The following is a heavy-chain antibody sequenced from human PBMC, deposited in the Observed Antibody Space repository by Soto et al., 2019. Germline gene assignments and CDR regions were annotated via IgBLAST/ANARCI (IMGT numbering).Heavy chain of an antibody. V-gene: IGHV1-3*01. CDR3: ARLAFGELDLTSPFFDY. CDR2: INAGNGNT. CDR1: GYTFTSYA. D-gene: IGHD3-10*01. Sequence: ASVKVSRKASGYTFTSYAMHWVRQAPGQRLEWMGWINAGNGNTKYSQKFQGRVTITRDTSASTAYMELSSLRSEDTAVYYCARLAFGELDLTSPFFDYWGQGTLVTVSS. J-gene: IGHJ4*02.